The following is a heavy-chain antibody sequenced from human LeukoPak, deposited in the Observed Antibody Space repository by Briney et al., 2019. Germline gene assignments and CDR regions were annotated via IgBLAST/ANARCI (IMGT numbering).Heavy chain of an antibody. CDR2: ITGNSVNT. V-gene: IGHV3-23*01. J-gene: IGHJ5*02. Sequence: GGSLRLSCAASGFTFSIHAMNWVRQAPGKGLEWVSVITGNSVNTFYADSVKGRFTISRDNSKNTLYMYMNSLRAEDAAVYYCAKAPDGSGYFRADWFDPWGQGTLVTVSS. D-gene: IGHD3-22*01. CDR3: AKAPDGSGYFRADWFDP. CDR1: GFTFSIHA.